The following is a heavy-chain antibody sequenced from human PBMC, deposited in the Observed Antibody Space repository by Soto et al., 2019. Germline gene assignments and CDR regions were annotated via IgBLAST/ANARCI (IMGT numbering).Heavy chain of an antibody. Sequence: ASVKVSCKASGYTFTSYYMHWVRQAPGQGLEWMGIINPSGGSTSYAQKFQGRVTMTRDTSTSTVYMEPSSLRSEDTAVYYCASAYDFWSGSTLSNYYYGMDVWGQGTTVTVSS. D-gene: IGHD3-3*01. J-gene: IGHJ6*02. CDR2: INPSGGST. V-gene: IGHV1-46*01. CDR1: GYTFTSYY. CDR3: ASAYDFWSGSTLSNYYYGMDV.